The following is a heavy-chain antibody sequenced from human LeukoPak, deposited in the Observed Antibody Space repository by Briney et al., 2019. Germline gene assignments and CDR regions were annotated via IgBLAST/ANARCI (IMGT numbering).Heavy chain of an antibody. CDR2: IDWDDDK. CDR3: ARIKAAAGTPYFDY. CDR1: GFSLSTSGMC. V-gene: IGHV2-70*11. Sequence: SGPALVKPTQTLTLTCTFSGFSLSTSGMCVSWIRQPPGKALEWLARIDWDDDKYYSTSLKTRLTISKDTSKNQVVLTMTNMDPVDTATYHCARIKAAAGTPYFDYWGRGTLVTVSS. D-gene: IGHD6-13*01. J-gene: IGHJ4*02.